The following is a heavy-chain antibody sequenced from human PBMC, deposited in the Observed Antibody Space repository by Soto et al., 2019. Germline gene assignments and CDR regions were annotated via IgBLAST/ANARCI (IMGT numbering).Heavy chain of an antibody. CDR3: ARAFKTRDFWSGYSAPFDS. D-gene: IGHD3-3*01. J-gene: IGHJ4*02. V-gene: IGHV4-59*01. CDR2: IYYSDTT. CDR1: GDSISNYY. Sequence: SETLSLTCTVSGDSISNYYWNWIRQPPGKGLEWIGYIYYSDTTNYSPSLKSRVTISVDTYKNQFSVKLTSVTVADTAVYYCARAFKTRDFWSGYSAPFDSWGPGTRVTVSS.